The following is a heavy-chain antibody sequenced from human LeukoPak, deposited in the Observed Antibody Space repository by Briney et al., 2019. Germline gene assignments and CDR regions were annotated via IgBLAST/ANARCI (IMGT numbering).Heavy chain of an antibody. V-gene: IGHV4-34*01. D-gene: IGHD2-2*01. Sequence: WDSQSLICAVYGECFNGCYWRWIRKPPGKGLEWIGEINHSGSTNYNPSLKSRVTISVDTSKNQFSLKLSSVTAADTAVYYCARDCSSTSCYFYYYGMDVWGKGTTVTVSS. CDR2: INHSGST. J-gene: IGHJ6*04. CDR1: GECFNGCY. CDR3: ARDCSSTSCYFYYYGMDV.